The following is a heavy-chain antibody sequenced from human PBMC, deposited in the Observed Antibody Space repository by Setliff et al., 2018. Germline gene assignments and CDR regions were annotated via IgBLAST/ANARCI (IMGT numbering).Heavy chain of an antibody. CDR3: ARDRSYYASGSFTKWFDY. CDR2: IFYNGMA. Sequence: SETLSLTCAVSGASIRNNYYWGWIRQSPGTGLEWIGSIFYNGMAYYNPSLKSRVTMSVDTSKNQFSLNLTSVTAADTATYYCARDRSYYASGSFTKWFDYWGQGALVTVSS. J-gene: IGHJ4*02. V-gene: IGHV4-39*07. D-gene: IGHD3-10*01. CDR1: GASIRNNYY.